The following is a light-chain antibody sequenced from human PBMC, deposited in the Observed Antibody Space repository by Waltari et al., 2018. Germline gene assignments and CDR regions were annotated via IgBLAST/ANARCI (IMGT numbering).Light chain of an antibody. CDR3: QNHERLPAT. V-gene: IGKV3-20*01. Sequence: VLTQSPGPLSLSPGETATLSCRASQSISKYLVWYQQRPGHAPRLLIYAASPRATGVPDRFSGSGYGTDFTLTISRLEPEDFAVYYCQNHERLPATFGQGTKVEIK. CDR1: QSISKY. CDR2: AAS. J-gene: IGKJ1*01.